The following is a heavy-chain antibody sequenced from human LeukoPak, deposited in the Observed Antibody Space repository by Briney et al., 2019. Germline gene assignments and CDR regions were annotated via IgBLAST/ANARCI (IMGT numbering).Heavy chain of an antibody. V-gene: IGHV1-18*01. Sequence: GASGKLSYKPSGSTFTRYVIRRVRQAPGQGLKGRRWIIVYNGNAKSAKKQQRRVTKTTATSTSTTTMELRSLRAEDTAVYYCARVRGNRGWFDPWGQGTLITVSS. CDR2: IIVYNGNA. CDR3: ARVRGNRGWFDP. J-gene: IGHJ5*02. CDR1: GSTFTRYV. D-gene: IGHD3-16*01.